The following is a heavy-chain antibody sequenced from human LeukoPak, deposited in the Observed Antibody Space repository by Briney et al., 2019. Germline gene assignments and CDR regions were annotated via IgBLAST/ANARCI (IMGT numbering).Heavy chain of an antibody. CDR3: ARVQGRGYCSSTSCFPFDY. V-gene: IGHV3-74*01. CDR2: IKTDGSTT. Sequence: GGSLRLSCAASGFTFSSYWMHWVRQAPGKGLVWVSRIKTDGSTTSYADSVKGRFTISRDNAKNTLYLQMNSLRPEDTAVYYCARVQGRGYCSSTSCFPFDYWGQGTLVTVSS. CDR1: GFTFSSYW. D-gene: IGHD2-2*01. J-gene: IGHJ4*02.